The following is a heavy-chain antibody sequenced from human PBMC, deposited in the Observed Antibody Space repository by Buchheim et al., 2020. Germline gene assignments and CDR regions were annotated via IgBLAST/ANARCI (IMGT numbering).Heavy chain of an antibody. V-gene: IGHV3-33*06. D-gene: IGHD3-22*01. CDR2: IWYDGSNE. CDR1: GFTFSSYG. CDR3: AKDPSGSGYYLLPTYFDY. Sequence: QVQLVESGGGVVQPGTSLRLSCAASGFTFSSYGMHWVRQAPGKGLEWVAVIWYDGSNEYYVDSVKGRFTISRDNSKNTLYLQMNSLRAEDTAVYYCAKDPSGSGYYLLPTYFDYWGQGTL. J-gene: IGHJ4*02.